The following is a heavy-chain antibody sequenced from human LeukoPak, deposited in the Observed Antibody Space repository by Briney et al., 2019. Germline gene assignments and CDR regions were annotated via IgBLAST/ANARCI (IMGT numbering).Heavy chain of an antibody. CDR2: IGGSGGST. V-gene: IGHV3-23*01. Sequence: PGGSLRLSCAASRFTFSSYAMSWVRQAPGKGLEWVSAIGGSGGSTYYADSVKGRFTISRDNSKNTLYLQMNSLRAEDTAVYYCARDCCGDRRLDYWGQGTLVTVSS. CDR1: RFTFSSYA. D-gene: IGHD4-17*01. CDR3: ARDCCGDRRLDY. J-gene: IGHJ4*02.